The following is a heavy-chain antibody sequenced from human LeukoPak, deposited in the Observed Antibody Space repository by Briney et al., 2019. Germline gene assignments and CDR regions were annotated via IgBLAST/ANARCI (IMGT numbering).Heavy chain of an antibody. CDR1: GFTFSSYG. J-gene: IGHJ6*03. CDR2: IRYDGSNK. V-gene: IGHV3-30*02. Sequence: GGSLRLSCAASGFTFSSYGMHWVRQAPGKGLEWVAFIRYDGSNKYYADSVKGRFTISRDNSKNTLYLQMNSPRAEDTAVYYCATAGAPTYDFWSGYYYYMDVWGKGTTVTVSS. CDR3: ATAGAPTYDFWSGYYYYMDV. D-gene: IGHD3-3*01.